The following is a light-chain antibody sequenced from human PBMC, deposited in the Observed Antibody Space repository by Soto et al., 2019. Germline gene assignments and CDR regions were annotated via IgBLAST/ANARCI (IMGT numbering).Light chain of an antibody. Sequence: SVLTRPASVSGSPGQSITISCTGTSGDVGGYNYVSWYQQHPGKAPKLMIYEVSNRPSGVSNRFSGSKSGNTASLTISGLQAEDEADFYCSSYTSSSTYVFGTGTKVTVL. CDR3: SSYTSSSTYV. CDR1: SGDVGGYNY. CDR2: EVS. J-gene: IGLJ1*01. V-gene: IGLV2-14*01.